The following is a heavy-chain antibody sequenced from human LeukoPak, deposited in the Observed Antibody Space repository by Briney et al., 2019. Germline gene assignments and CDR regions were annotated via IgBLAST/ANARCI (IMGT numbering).Heavy chain of an antibody. CDR2: IYYSGST. CDR3: ARGGTAMVTPLYYYYGMDV. J-gene: IGHJ6*02. V-gene: IGHV4-39*07. D-gene: IGHD5-18*01. Sequence: SETLSLTCTVSNGSISISSYYWGWIRQPPGKGLEWIGTIYYSGSTYYNPSLKSRVTISVDTSKTQFSLKLSSVTAADTAVYYCARGGTAMVTPLYYYYGMDVWGQGTTVTVSS. CDR1: NGSISISSYY.